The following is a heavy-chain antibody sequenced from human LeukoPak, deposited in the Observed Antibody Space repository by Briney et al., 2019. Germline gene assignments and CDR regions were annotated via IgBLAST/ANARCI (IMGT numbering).Heavy chain of an antibody. CDR1: GLTFSSYA. CDR2: ISGSGGST. CDR3: ANRQHDFWSGYYNRY. D-gene: IGHD3-3*01. J-gene: IGHJ4*02. Sequence: GGSLRLSCAASGLTFSSYAMSWVRQAPGKGLEWVSAISGSGGSTYYADSVKGRFTISRDNSKNTLYLQMNSLRAEDTAVYYCANRQHDFWSGYYNRYWGQGTLVTVSS. V-gene: IGHV3-23*01.